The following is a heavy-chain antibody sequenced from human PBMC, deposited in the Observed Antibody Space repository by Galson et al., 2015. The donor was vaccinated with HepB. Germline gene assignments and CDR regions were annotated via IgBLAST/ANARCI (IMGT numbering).Heavy chain of an antibody. CDR2: ITSSSATK. CDR3: ARRVYDSYYFGMDV. CDR1: GITISGYS. D-gene: IGHD3-22*01. Sequence: SLRLSCAASGITISGYSMNWVRQAPGKGLEWVSYITSSSATKFYADSVKGRFTISRDNARGSAYLQMNSLRDGDTAVYYCARRVYDSYYFGMDVWGQGITVTVSS. J-gene: IGHJ6*02. V-gene: IGHV3-48*02.